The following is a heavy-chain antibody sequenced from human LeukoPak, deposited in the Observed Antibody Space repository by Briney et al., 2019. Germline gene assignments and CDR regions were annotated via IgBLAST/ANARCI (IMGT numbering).Heavy chain of an antibody. CDR2: IKQDGSKK. CDR3: TRVGYIDEGIDY. CDR1: GFPFSSYW. J-gene: IGHJ4*02. D-gene: IGHD5-24*01. Sequence: RGSLRLSCVASGFPFSSYWMTWVRQAPGKGLEWVANIKQDGSKKSYVDSVKGRFTISRDNAKNSLYLQMNSLRAEDTAIYYCTRVGYIDEGIDYWGQGTLVTVSS. V-gene: IGHV3-7*04.